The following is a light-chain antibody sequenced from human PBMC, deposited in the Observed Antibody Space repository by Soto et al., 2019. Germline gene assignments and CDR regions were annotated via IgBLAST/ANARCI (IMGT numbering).Light chain of an antibody. V-gene: IGLV2-8*01. Sequence: QSVLTQSPSASGSPGQSVTISCTGTSSDIGGYNSVSWYQQHPGKAPKVMIYDVTKRPSGVPDRFSGSKSGNTASLTVSALQAEDEADYYCSSYKGRKNLVFGPVTKGTVL. CDR2: DVT. J-gene: IGLJ1*01. CDR1: SSDIGGYNS. CDR3: SSYKGRKNLV.